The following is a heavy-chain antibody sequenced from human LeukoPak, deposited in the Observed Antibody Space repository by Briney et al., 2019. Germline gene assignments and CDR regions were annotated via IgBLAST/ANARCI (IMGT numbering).Heavy chain of an antibody. J-gene: IGHJ4*02. Sequence: ASVKVSCKPSGYTFIGYYVHWVRQAPGQGLEWMGRIDPKNGGTSYAQKFQGRVTMTRDTSITTAYMDLSSLRSDDTAVYYCVRDSMVSADYWGQGTLVTVSS. D-gene: IGHD3-10*01. CDR3: VRDSMVSADY. CDR1: GYTFIGYY. CDR2: IDPKNGGT. V-gene: IGHV1-2*06.